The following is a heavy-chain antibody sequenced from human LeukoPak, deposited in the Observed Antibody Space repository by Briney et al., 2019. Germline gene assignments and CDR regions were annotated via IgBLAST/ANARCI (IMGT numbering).Heavy chain of an antibody. V-gene: IGHV3-30*18. J-gene: IGHJ6*02. CDR3: AKEPQAYYHYYGMDV. CDR2: ISYDGSNK. Sequence: GGSLRLSCAASGFTFSSYGMHWVRQAPGKGLEWVAVISYDGSNKYYADSVKGRFTISRDNSKNTLYLQMNSLRAEDTAVYYCAKEPQAYYHYYGMDVWGQGTTVTVSS. CDR1: GFTFSSYG.